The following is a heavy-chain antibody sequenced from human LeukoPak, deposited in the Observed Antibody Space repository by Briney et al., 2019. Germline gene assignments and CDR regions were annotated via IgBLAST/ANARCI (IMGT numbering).Heavy chain of an antibody. CDR3: ANPPLRFLAESYGMDV. D-gene: IGHD3-3*01. CDR2: ISASGGST. V-gene: IGHV3-23*01. Sequence: ETLSLTCTVSGVSISNYYWNYIRQPPGKGLEWVSRISASGGSTYYADSVKGRFNISRHNSKNTLDLQMDRLRAEDTAVYYCANPPLRFLAESYGMDVWGQGTTVTVSS. J-gene: IGHJ6*02. CDR1: GVSISNYY.